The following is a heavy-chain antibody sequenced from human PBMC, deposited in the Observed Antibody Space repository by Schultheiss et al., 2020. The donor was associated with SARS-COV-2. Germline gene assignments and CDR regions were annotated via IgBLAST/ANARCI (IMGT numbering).Heavy chain of an antibody. V-gene: IGHV1-2*02. D-gene: IGHD1-1*01. CDR3: ARDRGTTGTTPANWFDP. CDR1: GYTFTGYY. J-gene: IGHJ5*02. CDR2: INPNSGGT. Sequence: ASVKVSCKASGYTFTGYYIHWVRQAPGQGLEWMGWINPNSGGTNYAQKFQGRVTITADKSTSTAYMELSRLRSDDTAVYYCARDRGTTGTTPANWFDPWGQGALVTVSS.